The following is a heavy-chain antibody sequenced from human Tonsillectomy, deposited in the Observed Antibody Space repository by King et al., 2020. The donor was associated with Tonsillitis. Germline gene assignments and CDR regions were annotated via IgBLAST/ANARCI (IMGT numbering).Heavy chain of an antibody. Sequence: QLVQSGAEVKKPGASVKVSCKASGYTFTGYYMHWVRQAPGQGLEWMGWINPNSGGTNYAQKFHGRVTMTRDTSISPAYMELSRLRSDDTAVYYCARASGPYDSAEFDYWGQGTLVTVSS. J-gene: IGHJ4*02. CDR2: INPNSGGT. D-gene: IGHD3-16*01. V-gene: IGHV1-2*02. CDR3: ARASGPYDSAEFDY. CDR1: GYTFTGYY.